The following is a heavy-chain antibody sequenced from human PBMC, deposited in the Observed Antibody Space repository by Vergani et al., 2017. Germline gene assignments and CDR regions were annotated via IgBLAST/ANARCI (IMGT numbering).Heavy chain of an antibody. Sequence: VQLVESGGGLVKPGRSLRLSCAASGFTFSDYYMSWVRQAPGKGLEWVSYISSSGSTIYYADSVKGRFTISRDNAKNSLYLQMNSLRAEDTAVYYCARGYKKYYYDSSGYYALNPTYYFDYWGQGTLVTVSS. CDR3: ARGYKKYYYDSSGYYALNPTYYFDY. CDR1: GFTFSDYY. D-gene: IGHD3-22*01. J-gene: IGHJ4*02. V-gene: IGHV3-11*01. CDR2: ISSSGSTI.